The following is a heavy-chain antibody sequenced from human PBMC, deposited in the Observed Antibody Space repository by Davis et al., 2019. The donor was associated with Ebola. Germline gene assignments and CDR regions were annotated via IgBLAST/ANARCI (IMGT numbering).Heavy chain of an antibody. CDR1: GGSFSSYA. Sequence: ASVKVSCKASGGSFSSYAFSWVRQAPGQGLEWMGVINPRSGSTSNAQKVQGRVTMTRDTSTSVVYMELNNLRSEDTAVYYCAREVHGRPFTYWGQGTLVTVSS. J-gene: IGHJ4*02. D-gene: IGHD2-8*01. CDR3: AREVHGRPFTY. V-gene: IGHV1-46*01. CDR2: INPRSGST.